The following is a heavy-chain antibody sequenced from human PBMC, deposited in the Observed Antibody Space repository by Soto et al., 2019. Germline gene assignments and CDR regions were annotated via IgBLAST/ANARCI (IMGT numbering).Heavy chain of an antibody. J-gene: IGHJ4*02. CDR1: GFTCSTDS. V-gene: IGHV3-30*04. CDR2: ISSDGRNE. CDR3: VRGGTPYSDC. Sequence: GGSLRRSCVASGFTCSTDSMLWVRQAPGKGLEWVTTISSDGRNEHYPDSVKGRFTVSRDNSKNTLYLQMDSLRDEDTAVYYCVRGGTPYSDCWGQGTQVTVSS. D-gene: IGHD1-1*01.